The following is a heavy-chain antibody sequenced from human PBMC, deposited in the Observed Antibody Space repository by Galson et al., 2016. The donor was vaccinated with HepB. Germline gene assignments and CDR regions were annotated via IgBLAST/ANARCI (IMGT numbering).Heavy chain of an antibody. Sequence: SLRLSCAASGFTFTNTWMNWVRQAPGKGLEWVGRIRSRADGGTTDYAAPVQGRFTVSRDDSKKTLHLQMNSLTTDDTAVYFCTTAHGGDYYYAMDVWGQGTTVTVSS. CDR3: TTAHGGDYYYAMDV. CDR1: GFTFTNTW. CDR2: IRSRADGGTT. J-gene: IGHJ6*02. V-gene: IGHV3-15*07. D-gene: IGHD3-16*01.